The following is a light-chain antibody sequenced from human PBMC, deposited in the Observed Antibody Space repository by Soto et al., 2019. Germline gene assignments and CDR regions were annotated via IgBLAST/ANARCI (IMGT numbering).Light chain of an antibody. J-gene: IGLJ1*01. CDR2: DED. Sequence: QSVLTHPPSVSAAPGQKVTISCSGSSSNIGGNSVSWYQQLPGTAPKLLIYDEDKRPSGIPDRFSGSKSGTSATLGITGFQTGDEADYYCGSWDSSLSAYVFATGTKVTVL. V-gene: IGLV1-51*01. CDR1: SSNIGGNS. CDR3: GSWDSSLSAYV.